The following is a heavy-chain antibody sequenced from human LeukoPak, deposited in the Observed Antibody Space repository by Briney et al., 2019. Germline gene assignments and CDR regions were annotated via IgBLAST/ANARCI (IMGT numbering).Heavy chain of an antibody. Sequence: PGGSLRLPCAASRFTFRSYAMNWVRQAPGKGLEWVSAISGSGDATYYADSVKDRFTISRDNSKNILYLQMNGLRAEDTALYYCAKVVGIWIGEMFDAFDVWGQGTTVTVSS. D-gene: IGHD3-10*01. CDR3: AKVVGIWIGEMFDAFDV. V-gene: IGHV3-23*01. CDR2: ISGSGDAT. CDR1: RFTFRSYA. J-gene: IGHJ3*01.